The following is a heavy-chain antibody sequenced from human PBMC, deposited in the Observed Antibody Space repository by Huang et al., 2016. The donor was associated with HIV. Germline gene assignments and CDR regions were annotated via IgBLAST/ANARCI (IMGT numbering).Heavy chain of an antibody. J-gene: IGHJ4*02. CDR2: IIPTLGTA. V-gene: IGHV1-69*01. CDR3: ATVDYYDTSGPQRGYFDN. D-gene: IGHD3-22*01. Sequence: QVQLVQSGAEVKKPGSSVKVSCKASGGSFRNFAIGWVRQAPGQGLEWMGGIIPTLGTANCAQKCQGRVTIIADESTSTAYMELSSLRSEETAVYYCATVDYYDTSGPQRGYFDNWGQGTLVTVSS. CDR1: GGSFRNFA.